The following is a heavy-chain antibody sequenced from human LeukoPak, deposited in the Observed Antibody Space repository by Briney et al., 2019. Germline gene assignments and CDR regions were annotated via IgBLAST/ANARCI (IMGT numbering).Heavy chain of an antibody. V-gene: IGHV3-23*01. CDR1: GFTFSNYA. Sequence: SGASLRLSCAASGFTFSNYAMSWVRQAPGKGLEWVSAILGSGGSTYYADSVKGRFTVSRDNSKSTLYLQMNSLRAEDTALYYCAKWGDYDVLTGYYVPDYWGQGILVTVSS. D-gene: IGHD3-9*01. CDR2: ILGSGGST. J-gene: IGHJ4*02. CDR3: AKWGDYDVLTGYYVPDY.